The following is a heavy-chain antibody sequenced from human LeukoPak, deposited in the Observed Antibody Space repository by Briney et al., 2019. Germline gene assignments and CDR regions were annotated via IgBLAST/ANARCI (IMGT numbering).Heavy chain of an antibody. CDR2: MSGSGGST. J-gene: IGHJ4*02. Sequence: GGSLRLSCAASRFTFSSYAMSWVRQAPGKGLEWVSTMSGSGGSTYYADSVKGRFTISRDNSKNTLFLQMNSLRADDTAVYYCAKDSPYTTLNYFDYWGQGTLVTVSS. D-gene: IGHD2-2*02. CDR1: RFTFSSYA. CDR3: AKDSPYTTLNYFDY. V-gene: IGHV3-23*01.